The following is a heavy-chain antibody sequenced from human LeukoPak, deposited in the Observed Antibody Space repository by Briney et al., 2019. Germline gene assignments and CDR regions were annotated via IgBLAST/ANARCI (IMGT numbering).Heavy chain of an antibody. D-gene: IGHD5-12*01. V-gene: IGHV4-59*01. CDR2: IYYSGST. Sequence: SETLSLTCTVSGGSISSYYWSWIRQPPGKGLEWIGYIYYSGSTNYNPSLKSRVTISVDTSKNQFSLKLSSVTAADTVVYYCARGYIVATIRNYYYGMDVWGQGTTVTVSS. CDR3: ARGYIVATIRNYYYGMDV. J-gene: IGHJ6*02. CDR1: GGSISSYY.